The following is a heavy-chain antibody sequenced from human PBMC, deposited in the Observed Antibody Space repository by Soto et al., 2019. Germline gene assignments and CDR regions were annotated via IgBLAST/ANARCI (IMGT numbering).Heavy chain of an antibody. J-gene: IGHJ4*02. CDR3: ARGETYCSGGSCYHFYFDY. CDR2: INAGNGNT. CDR1: GYTFTSYA. D-gene: IGHD2-15*01. Sequence: QVQLVQSGAEVKKPGASVKVSCKASGYTFTSYAMHWVRQAPGQRLEWMGWINAGNGNTKYSQKFQGRVTITRDTSASPAYMELSSLRSEDTAVYYSARGETYCSGGSCYHFYFDYWGQGTLVTVSS. V-gene: IGHV1-3*01.